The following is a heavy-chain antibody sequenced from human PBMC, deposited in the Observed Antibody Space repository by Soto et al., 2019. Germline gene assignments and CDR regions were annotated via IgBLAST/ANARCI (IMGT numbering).Heavy chain of an antibody. CDR2: VYYSGIT. J-gene: IGHJ4*02. V-gene: IGHV4-31*03. D-gene: IGHD6-13*01. CDR1: GGSISSGDYY. Sequence: QVQLQESGPGLVRPSQTLSLTCTVSGGSISSGDYYWSWIRQHPGRGLEWIGYVYYSGITFYNPSPKSRLTISVDTSKNQFYLRLGSVTAADTAVYYCAREMFSRTWYPGDWGQGTLVTVSS. CDR3: AREMFSRTWYPGD.